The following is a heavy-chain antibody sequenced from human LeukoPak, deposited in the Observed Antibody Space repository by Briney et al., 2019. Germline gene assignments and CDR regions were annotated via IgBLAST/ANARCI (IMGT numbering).Heavy chain of an antibody. CDR2: ISSSGSTI. Sequence: GGSLRLSCAASGFTFSSYEMHWVRQAPGKGLEWVSYISSSGSTIYYADSVKGRFTISRDNAKNSLYLQMNSLRAEDTAVYYCAGDNGGSSPLAYWGRETLFTASS. D-gene: IGHD4-23*01. V-gene: IGHV3-48*03. J-gene: IGHJ4*02. CDR1: GFTFSSYE. CDR3: AGDNGGSSPLAY.